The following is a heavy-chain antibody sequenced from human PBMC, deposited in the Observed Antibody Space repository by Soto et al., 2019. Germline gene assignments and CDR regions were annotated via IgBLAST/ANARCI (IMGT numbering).Heavy chain of an antibody. CDR3: AREYSYGFEANWFDP. J-gene: IGHJ5*02. CDR2: IWYDGSNK. CDR1: GFTFSSYG. Sequence: GGSLRLSCAASGFTFSSYGMHWVRQAPGKGLEWVAVIWYDGSNKYYADSVKGRFTISRDNSKNTLYLQMNSLRAEDTAVYYCAREYSYGFEANWFDPWGQGTLVTVSS. V-gene: IGHV3-33*01. D-gene: IGHD5-18*01.